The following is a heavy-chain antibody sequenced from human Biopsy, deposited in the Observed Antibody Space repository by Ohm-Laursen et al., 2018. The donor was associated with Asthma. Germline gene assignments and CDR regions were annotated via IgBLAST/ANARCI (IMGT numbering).Heavy chain of an antibody. V-gene: IGHV3-33*08. CDR3: ARSIYDFWSGYYGMDV. Sequence: SLRLSCAASGFTFSSYAMHWVRQAPGKGLEWVAVIWYDGSNKYYADSVKGRFTISRDNSKNTLYLQMNSLRAEDTAVYYYARSIYDFWSGYYGMDVWGQGTTVTVSS. CDR1: GFTFSSYA. D-gene: IGHD3-3*01. CDR2: IWYDGSNK. J-gene: IGHJ6*02.